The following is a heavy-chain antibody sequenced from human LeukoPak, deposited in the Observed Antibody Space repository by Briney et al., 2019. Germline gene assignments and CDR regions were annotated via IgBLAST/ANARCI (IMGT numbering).Heavy chain of an antibody. J-gene: IGHJ4*02. D-gene: IGHD4-11*01. Sequence: GGSLRLSCAASGFTFSSFAINWVRQAPGKGLEWVSVITGSGSGADYADSVKGRFTISRDNSQNTVHLQMNSLRAEDTAVYYCARSVPDYTRFDYWGQGALVTVSS. CDR3: ARSVPDYTRFDY. CDR1: GFTFSSFA. CDR2: ITGSGSGA. V-gene: IGHV3-23*01.